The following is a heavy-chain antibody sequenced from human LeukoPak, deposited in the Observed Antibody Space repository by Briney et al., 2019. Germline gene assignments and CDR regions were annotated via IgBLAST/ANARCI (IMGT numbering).Heavy chain of an antibody. CDR1: GFTFSSYW. Sequence: GGSLRLSCAASGFTFSSYWMHWVRQAPGKGLVWVSRINSDGSSTSYADSVKGRLTISRDNAKNTLYLQMNSLRAEDTAVYYCARAGVMGAIDYYYYYYGMDVWGQGTTVTVSS. V-gene: IGHV3-74*01. D-gene: IGHD1-26*01. CDR3: ARAGVMGAIDYYYYYYGMDV. CDR2: INSDGSST. J-gene: IGHJ6*02.